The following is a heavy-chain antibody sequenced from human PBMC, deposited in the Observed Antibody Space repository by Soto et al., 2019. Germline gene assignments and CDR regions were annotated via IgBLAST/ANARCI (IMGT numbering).Heavy chain of an antibody. D-gene: IGHD1-20*01. J-gene: IGHJ5*02. CDR2: INTNTGNP. CDR1: GYSFTSYW. V-gene: IGHV7-4-1*01. CDR3: ARDRNWNENWFDP. Sequence: PGESLKISCKGSGYSFTSYWIGWVRQMPGKGLEWMGWINTNTGNPTYAQGFTGRFVFSLDTSVSTAYLQICSLKAEDTAVYYCARDRNWNENWFDPWGQGTLVTVSS.